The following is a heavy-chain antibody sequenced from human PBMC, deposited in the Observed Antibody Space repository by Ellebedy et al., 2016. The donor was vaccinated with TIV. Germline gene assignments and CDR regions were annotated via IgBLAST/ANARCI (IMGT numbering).Heavy chain of an antibody. CDR3: ARDGVEDYFDY. Sequence: MPGGSLRPSCSVSGVSISDYYWSWIRQPPGQGLEWIGYVYHTGSTNYNPSLRSRVTLAVDTPKNEFSLKLSSVTTADTAIYYCARDGVEDYFDYWGQGLLVTVSS. D-gene: IGHD3-10*01. J-gene: IGHJ4*02. CDR1: GVSISDYY. CDR2: VYHTGST. V-gene: IGHV4-59*01.